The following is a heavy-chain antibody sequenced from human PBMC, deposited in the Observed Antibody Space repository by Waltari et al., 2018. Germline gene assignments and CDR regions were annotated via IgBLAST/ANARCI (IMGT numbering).Heavy chain of an antibody. CDR1: GFTFDDYT. J-gene: IGHJ6*03. CDR2: ISWDGGST. D-gene: IGHD6-25*01. V-gene: IGHV3-43*01. CDR3: AKGGPGYHYYYYYMDV. Sequence: EVQLVESGGVVVQPGGSLRLSCAASGFTFDDYTMHWVRQAPGKGLEWVSLISWDGGSTYYADSVKGRFTISRDNSKNSLYLQMNSLRTEDTALYYCAKGGPGYHYYYYYMDVWGKGTTVTISS.